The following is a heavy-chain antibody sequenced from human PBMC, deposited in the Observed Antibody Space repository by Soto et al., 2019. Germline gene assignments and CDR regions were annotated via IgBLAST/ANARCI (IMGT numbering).Heavy chain of an antibody. V-gene: IGHV4-34*01. CDR3: ARKRCAPRPFDS. D-gene: IGHD4-17*01. Sequence: NLSLTCAVQDGSFSGDYWTWIGQRPGRGLEWIGEINHSGSTNYNPSLKSRVTVSVDTSKNQFSLKLSSVTAADTAVYYFARKRCAPRPFDSWGQGTLVSVFS. CDR2: INHSGST. J-gene: IGHJ4*02. CDR1: DGSFSGDY.